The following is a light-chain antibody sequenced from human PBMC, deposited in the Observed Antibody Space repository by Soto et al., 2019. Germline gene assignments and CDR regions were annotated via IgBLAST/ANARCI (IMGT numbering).Light chain of an antibody. CDR1: GSNIGENY. CDR2: DTN. V-gene: IGLV1-51*01. Sequence: QSVLTQPPSVSAAPGQKVTISCSGSGSNIGENYVSWYQQLPGTAPKLLIYDTNKRPSGIPDRFSGSKSGTSATLGITGLQTGDEADYYCATWDSSLSGFVFGSGTKVT. CDR3: ATWDSSLSGFV. J-gene: IGLJ1*01.